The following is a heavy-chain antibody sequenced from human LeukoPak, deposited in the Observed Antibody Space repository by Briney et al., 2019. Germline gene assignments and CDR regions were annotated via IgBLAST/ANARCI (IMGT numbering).Heavy chain of an antibody. Sequence: SETLSLTCTVSGGSISNYYWNWIRQPPGKGLEWIGYIYYTGSTNYNPSLKSRVTMSVDTSKNQFSPNLKSVIPEDTAVYYCARGSFGVYYDSSGYFSFDPWGQGTLVTVSS. CDR1: GGSISNYY. V-gene: IGHV4-59*01. J-gene: IGHJ5*02. CDR3: ARGSFGVYYDSSGYFSFDP. CDR2: IYYTGST. D-gene: IGHD3-22*01.